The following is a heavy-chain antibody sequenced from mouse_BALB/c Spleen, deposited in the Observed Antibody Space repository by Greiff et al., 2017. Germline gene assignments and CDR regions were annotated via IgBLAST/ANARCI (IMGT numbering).Heavy chain of an antibody. CDR1: GYTFTDYA. CDR3: AREGLYDEGRLDD. Sequence: VQLQQSGAELVRPGVSVTISCKGSGYTFTDYAMHWVKQSHAKSLEWIGVISTYYGDASYNQKFKGKATMTVDKSSSTAYMELARLTSEDSAIYYCAREGLYDEGRLDDWGAGTTLTVSS. CDR2: ISTYYGDA. J-gene: IGHJ2*01. D-gene: IGHD2-12*01. V-gene: IGHV1S137*01.